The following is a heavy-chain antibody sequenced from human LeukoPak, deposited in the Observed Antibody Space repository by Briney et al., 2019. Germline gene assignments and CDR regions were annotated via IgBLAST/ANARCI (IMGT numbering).Heavy chain of an antibody. CDR3: ARAHRYSYGRNFDY. Sequence: GGSLRLSCEASGFSFSSYNMNWVRQAPGKGLEWVSYISTSGSTIYYADSVKGRFTISRDNAKNSLYLQMNSLRAEDTAVYYCARAHRYSYGRNFDYWGQGTLVTVSS. V-gene: IGHV3-48*03. CDR1: GFSFSSYN. CDR2: ISTSGSTI. D-gene: IGHD5-18*01. J-gene: IGHJ4*02.